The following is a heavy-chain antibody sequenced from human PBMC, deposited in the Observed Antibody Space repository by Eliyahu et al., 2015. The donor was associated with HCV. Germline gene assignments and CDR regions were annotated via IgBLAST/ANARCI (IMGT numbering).Heavy chain of an antibody. CDR3: ARHGSVDTAMSYAFDI. J-gene: IGHJ3*02. D-gene: IGHD5-18*01. V-gene: IGHV5-51*01. CDR2: IYPGDSDT. Sequence: EVQLVQSGAEVKKPGESLKISCKGSGYSFTSYWIGWVRQMPGKGLEWMGIIYPGDSDTRYSPSFQGQVTISADKSISTAYLQWSSLKASDTAMYYCARHGSVDTAMSYAFDIWGQGTMVTVSS. CDR1: GYSFTSYW.